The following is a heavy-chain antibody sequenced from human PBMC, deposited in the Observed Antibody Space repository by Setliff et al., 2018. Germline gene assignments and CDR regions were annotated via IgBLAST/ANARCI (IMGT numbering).Heavy chain of an antibody. J-gene: IGHJ6*03. CDR1: GGSFSGYY. V-gene: IGHV4-34*12. D-gene: IGHD6-19*01. CDR3: AREQWLDPPGYYYMDV. CDR2: IIHSGST. Sequence: SETLSLTCAVYGGSFSGYYWSWIRQPPGKRLEWIGEIIHSGSTNYNPSLKSRVTTSMDTSKNQFSLRVSSVTAADMAVYYCAREQWLDPPGYYYMDVWAKGTTVTVSS.